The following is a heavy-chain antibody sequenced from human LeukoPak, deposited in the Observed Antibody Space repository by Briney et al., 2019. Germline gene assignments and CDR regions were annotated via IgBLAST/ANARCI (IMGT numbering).Heavy chain of an antibody. CDR3: AKDRGSIAAAGTKGGFDY. Sequence: PGGSPRLSCAASGFTFSSYWMNWVRQAPGKGLEWVANIKQDGSEKYYVDSVKGRFTISRDNAKNSLYLQMNSLRAEDTAVYYCAKDRGSIAAAGTKGGFDYWGQGTLVTVSS. J-gene: IGHJ4*02. CDR1: GFTFSSYW. V-gene: IGHV3-7*01. D-gene: IGHD6-13*01. CDR2: IKQDGSEK.